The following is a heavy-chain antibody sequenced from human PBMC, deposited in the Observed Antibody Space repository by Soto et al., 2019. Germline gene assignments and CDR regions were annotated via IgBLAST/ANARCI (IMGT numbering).Heavy chain of an antibody. V-gene: IGHV3-74*01. CDR1: GFTFSTYW. CDR3: ARDLYHCSGTSCYVATVGPSYYYYMDV. CDR2: INGDGSGT. J-gene: IGHJ6*03. D-gene: IGHD2-2*01. Sequence: GGSLRLSCVASGFTFSTYWMHWVRQVPGKGLVWVSRINGDGSGTTYADSVKGRFTFSRDNAKNTLYLQMNSLRAEDTAVYYCARDLYHCSGTSCYVATVGPSYYYYMDVWGQGTTVTVSS.